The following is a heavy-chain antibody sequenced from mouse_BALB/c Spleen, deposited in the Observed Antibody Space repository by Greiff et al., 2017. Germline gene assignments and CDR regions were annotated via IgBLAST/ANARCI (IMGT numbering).Heavy chain of an antibody. Sequence: VQRVESGTVLARPGSSVKISCKASGYAFSSYWMNWVKQRPGQGLEWIGQIYPGDGDTNYNGKFKGKATLTADKSSSTAYMQLSSLTSEDSAVYFCARYGDGYYLNYAMDYWGQGTSVTVSS. D-gene: IGHD2-3*01. V-gene: IGHV1-80*01. CDR2: IYPGDGDT. CDR3: ARYGDGYYLNYAMDY. CDR1: GYAFSSYW. J-gene: IGHJ4*01.